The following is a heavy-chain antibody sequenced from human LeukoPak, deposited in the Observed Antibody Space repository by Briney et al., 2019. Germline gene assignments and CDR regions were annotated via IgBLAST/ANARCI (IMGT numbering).Heavy chain of an antibody. V-gene: IGHV3-49*04. J-gene: IGHJ4*02. CDR1: GGSVSNYY. D-gene: IGHD5-12*01. CDR2: IRSKAYGGTT. Sequence: LSLTCSVSGGSVSNYYWSWVRQAPGKGLEWVGFIRSKAYGGTTEYAASVKGRFTISRDDSKSIAYLQMNSLKTEDTAVYYCTREGKWLPHYWGQGTLVTVSS. CDR3: TREGKWLPHY.